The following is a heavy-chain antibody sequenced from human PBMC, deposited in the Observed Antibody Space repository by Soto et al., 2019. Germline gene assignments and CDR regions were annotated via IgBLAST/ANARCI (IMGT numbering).Heavy chain of an antibody. V-gene: IGHV3-11*01. D-gene: IGHD2-15*01. J-gene: IGHJ4*02. CDR3: ASEVVVAYRKHDS. CDR2: ISSSGSSI. Sequence: GGSLRLSCAASGFIISDYYMNWIRQAPGKGLEWVSYISSSGSSIYYADSVKGRFTISRDNAKNSLYLQMNSLRAEDTAVYYCASEVVVAYRKHDSWGQGTLVTVSS. CDR1: GFIISDYY.